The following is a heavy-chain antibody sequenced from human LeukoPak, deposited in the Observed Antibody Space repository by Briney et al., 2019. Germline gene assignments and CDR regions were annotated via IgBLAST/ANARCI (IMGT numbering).Heavy chain of an antibody. CDR3: ARSPYYYDSSGYALDI. J-gene: IGHJ3*02. D-gene: IGHD3-22*01. CDR2: IYYSGST. CDR1: GGSISSYY. V-gene: IGHV4-59*01. Sequence: SETLSLTCTVSGGSISSYYWSWIRQPPGKGLEWIGYIYYSGSTNYNPSLESRVTISVDTSKNQFSLKLSSVTAADTAVYYCARSPYYYDSSGYALDIWGQGTMVTVSS.